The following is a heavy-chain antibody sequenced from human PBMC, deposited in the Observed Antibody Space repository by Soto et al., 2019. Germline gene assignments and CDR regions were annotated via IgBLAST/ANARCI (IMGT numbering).Heavy chain of an antibody. D-gene: IGHD6-13*01. CDR1: GFTFSSYS. CDR3: ARDRGSSSTVYYGMDV. V-gene: IGHV3-21*01. J-gene: IGHJ6*02. Sequence: EVQLVESGGGLVKPGGSLRLSCAASGFTFSSYSMNWVRQAPGKGLEWVSSISSSSSYIYYADSVKGRFTISRDNAKNSLYLQMNSLRAEDTAVYYCARDRGSSSTVYYGMDVWDQGTTVTVSS. CDR2: ISSSSSYI.